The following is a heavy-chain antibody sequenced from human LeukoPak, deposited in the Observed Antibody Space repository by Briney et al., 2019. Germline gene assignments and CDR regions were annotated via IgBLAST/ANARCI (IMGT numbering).Heavy chain of an antibody. CDR2: IKADGSDR. CDR3: ARGGFSYGL. CDR1: GFAFSTYW. Sequence: GGSLRLSCAASGFAFSTYWMSWVRQAPGKGLEWVANIKADGSDRYYVASVKGRFTISRDNAERSLYLLMNSLRVDDTAMYYCARGGFSYGLWGQGTLVTVSS. J-gene: IGHJ4*02. V-gene: IGHV3-7*05. D-gene: IGHD5-18*01.